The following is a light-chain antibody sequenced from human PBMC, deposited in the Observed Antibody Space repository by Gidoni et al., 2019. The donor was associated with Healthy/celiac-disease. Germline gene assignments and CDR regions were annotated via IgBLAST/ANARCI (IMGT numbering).Light chain of an antibody. CDR3: QQYDSTPWT. V-gene: IGKV3-20*01. CDR2: GAS. J-gene: IGKJ1*01. CDR1: QSVSSSY. Sequence: IVLTQSPGTLSLSPGERATLSCRASQSVSSSYLAWYQQKPGQAPRLLIYGASSRATGIPDSFSGSGSGTDFTLTISRLEPEDFAMYYCQQYDSTPWTFGQGTKVEIK.